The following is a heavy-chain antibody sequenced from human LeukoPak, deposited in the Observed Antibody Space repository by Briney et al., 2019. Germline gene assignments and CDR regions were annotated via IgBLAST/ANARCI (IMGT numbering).Heavy chain of an antibody. Sequence: GGPLRLSCSASGFTFSSYWMHWVRQAPGKGLVWVSRINSDGSSKSYADSVKGRFTISIDNAKNTLYLQMNSLRAEDTAVYCCAMGPYYYDSSGYYYWGQGTLVTVSS. CDR3: AMGPYYYDSSGYYY. V-gene: IGHV3-74*01. CDR2: INSDGSSK. D-gene: IGHD3-22*01. J-gene: IGHJ4*02. CDR1: GFTFSSYW.